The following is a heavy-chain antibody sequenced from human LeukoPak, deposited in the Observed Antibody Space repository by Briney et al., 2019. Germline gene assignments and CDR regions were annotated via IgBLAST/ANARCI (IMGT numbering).Heavy chain of an antibody. CDR1: GGSVSSSSNY. D-gene: IGHD6-25*01. Sequence: PSETLSLTCSVSGGSVSSSSNYGGWIRQPPGKGLEWIGSIYYSGSTSYNPSLKGRVTMSVDTSKNQFSLKLSSVTAADTAVYYCARHHRSGYYEVDYWGQGTLVTVSS. J-gene: IGHJ4*02. V-gene: IGHV4-39*01. CDR3: ARHHRSGYYEVDY. CDR2: IYYSGST.